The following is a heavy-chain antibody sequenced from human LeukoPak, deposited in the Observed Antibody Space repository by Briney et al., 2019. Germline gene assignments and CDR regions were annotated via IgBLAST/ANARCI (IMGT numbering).Heavy chain of an antibody. CDR3: ARARGAWYFDY. CDR1: GGSISSYY. J-gene: IGHJ4*02. Sequence: SETLSLTCTVSGGSISSYYWSWIRQPPGKGLEWIGYIYYSGSTNYNPSLKSRVTISVDTSKNQFSLKLTSVTAADTAVYYCARARGAWYFDYWGQGTLVTVSS. CDR2: IYYSGST. V-gene: IGHV4-59*01. D-gene: IGHD3-10*01.